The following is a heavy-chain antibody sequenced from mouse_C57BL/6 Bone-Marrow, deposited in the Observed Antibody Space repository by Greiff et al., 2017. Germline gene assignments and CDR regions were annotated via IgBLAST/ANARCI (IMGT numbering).Heavy chain of an antibody. V-gene: IGHV1-18*01. CDR1: GYTFTDYN. Sequence: EVQLQQSGPELVKPGASVKIPCKASGYTFTDYNMDWVKQSHGKSLEWIGDINPNNGGTIYNQKFKGKATLTVDKSSSTAYMELRSLTSENTAVYYCARSLNYYGSSPFAYWGQGTLVTVSA. CDR3: ARSLNYYGSSPFAY. J-gene: IGHJ3*01. D-gene: IGHD1-1*01. CDR2: INPNNGGT.